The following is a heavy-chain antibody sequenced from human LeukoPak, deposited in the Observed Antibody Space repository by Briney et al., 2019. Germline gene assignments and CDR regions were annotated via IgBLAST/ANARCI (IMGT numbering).Heavy chain of an antibody. CDR3: AREVLDYEIPYWYFDL. J-gene: IGHJ2*01. D-gene: IGHD4-17*01. V-gene: IGHV3-23*01. CDR2: LSGDSDYT. Sequence: GGSLRLSCAASGFTFNTYTMSWVRQAPGKGLEWVSALSGDSDYTYYADSVEGRFTISRDNSKNTLYLQINSLRAEDTAVYHCAREVLDYEIPYWYFDLWGRGTLVTVSS. CDR1: GFTFNTYT.